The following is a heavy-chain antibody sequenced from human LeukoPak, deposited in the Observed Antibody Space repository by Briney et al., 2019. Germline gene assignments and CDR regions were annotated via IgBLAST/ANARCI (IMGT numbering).Heavy chain of an antibody. J-gene: IGHJ4*02. Sequence: GGSLRLSCAASGFTFSDYYMSWIRQAPGKGLEWVSYISGSGSTTYYADSVKGRFTISRDNAKNSLYLQMNSLRVEDTAVYYCAREEGGDCSRTSCYTSNWGQGTQVTVST. V-gene: IGHV3-11*01. CDR2: ISGSGSTT. CDR1: GFTFSDYY. D-gene: IGHD2-2*02. CDR3: AREEGGDCSRTSCYTSN.